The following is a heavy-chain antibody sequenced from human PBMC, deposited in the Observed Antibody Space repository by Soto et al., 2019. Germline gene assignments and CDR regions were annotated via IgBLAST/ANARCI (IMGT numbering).Heavy chain of an antibody. D-gene: IGHD3-22*01. Sequence: EVQLLESGGGLVQPRGSLRVSCAASGFTFGSYAMSWVRQGPGKGLGWISAITGSGGDTWHADSVKGRSTISRDNNKDKLFLQMNSLRADDTAVYYCAKGSDSSRPYYFDYWGRGTLVTVSS. CDR2: ITGSGGDT. CDR3: AKGSDSSRPYYFDY. J-gene: IGHJ4*02. V-gene: IGHV3-23*01. CDR1: GFTFGSYA.